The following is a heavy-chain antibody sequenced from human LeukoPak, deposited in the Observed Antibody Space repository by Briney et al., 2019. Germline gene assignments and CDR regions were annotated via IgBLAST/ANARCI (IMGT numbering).Heavy chain of an antibody. Sequence: PGGSLRLSCAASGFTFDDYAMHWVRQAPGKGLEWVSGISWNSGSIGYADSVKGRFTISRDNAKNSLYLQMNSLRAEDTALYYCAKVWYSSGWYPVYAFDIWGQGTMVTVSS. CDR2: ISWNSGSI. CDR3: AKVWYSSGWYPVYAFDI. D-gene: IGHD6-19*01. J-gene: IGHJ3*02. CDR1: GFTFDDYA. V-gene: IGHV3-9*01.